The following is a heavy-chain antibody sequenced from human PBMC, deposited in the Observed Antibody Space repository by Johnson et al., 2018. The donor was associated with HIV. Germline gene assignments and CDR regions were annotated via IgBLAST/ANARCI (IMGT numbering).Heavy chain of an antibody. V-gene: IGHV3-20*04. CDR1: GFTFEDYA. CDR2: INWNGGST. CDR3: ARELHITINAFAM. J-gene: IGHJ3*02. Sequence: VQLVESGGGVVRPGGSLRLSCAAPGFTFEDYAMSWVRQAPGKGLEWASGINWNGGSTGYADSVKGRVTTSRDNAKNSLYLQMNSLRAEDTALYYCARELHITINAFAMWGQGKVVTVSS. D-gene: IGHD3-9*01.